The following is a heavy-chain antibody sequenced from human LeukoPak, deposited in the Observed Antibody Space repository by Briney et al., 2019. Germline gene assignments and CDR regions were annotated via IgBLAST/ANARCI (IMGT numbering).Heavy chain of an antibody. D-gene: IGHD3-22*01. CDR3: ARDLRAYYYDSSVPQYNWFDP. J-gene: IGHJ5*02. CDR2: IYYSGST. Sequence: PSETLSLTCTVSGGSISSYYWSWIRQPPGKGLEWIGYIYYSGSTYYNPSLKSRVTISVDTSKNQVSLKLSSVTAADTAVYYCARDLRAYYYDSSVPQYNWFDPWGQGTLVTVSS. CDR1: GGSISSYY. V-gene: IGHV4-59*01.